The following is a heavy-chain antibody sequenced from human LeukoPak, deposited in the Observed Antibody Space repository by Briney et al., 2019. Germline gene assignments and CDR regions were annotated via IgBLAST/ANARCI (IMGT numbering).Heavy chain of an antibody. J-gene: IGHJ4*02. CDR2: ISYDGSNK. V-gene: IGHV3-30-3*01. CDR1: GFTFSSYA. D-gene: IGHD2-15*01. CDR3: AKVWSSLGYCSGGDCYLDH. Sequence: PGGSLRLSCAASGFTFSSYAMHWVRQAPGKGLEWVAVISYDGSNKYYADSVKGRFTISRDNSKNTLYLQMNSLRAEDTAVYYCAKVWSSLGYCSGGDCYLDHWGQGTLVTVSS.